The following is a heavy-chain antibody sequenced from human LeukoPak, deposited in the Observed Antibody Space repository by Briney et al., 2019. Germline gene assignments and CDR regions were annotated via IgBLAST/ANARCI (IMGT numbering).Heavy chain of an antibody. CDR2: ISTYNGNT. V-gene: IGHV1-18*01. Sequence: ASVKVSCKASGYIFTNYAISWVRQAPGQGLEWMGWISTYNGNTKNAQKLQGRVTMTTDTSTSTACMELRTLRSDDTAVYYCARADAVRLGELSHFDYWGQGTLVTVSS. D-gene: IGHD3-16*02. J-gene: IGHJ4*02. CDR1: GYIFTNYA. CDR3: ARADAVRLGELSHFDY.